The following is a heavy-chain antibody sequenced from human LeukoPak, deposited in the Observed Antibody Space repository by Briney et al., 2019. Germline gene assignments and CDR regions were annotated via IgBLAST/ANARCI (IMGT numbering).Heavy chain of an antibody. J-gene: IGHJ4*02. D-gene: IGHD6-6*01. CDR2: ISWDGGST. CDR1: GFTLDDYT. V-gene: IGHV3-43*01. Sequence: PGGSLRLSCAASGFTLDDYTMHWVRHAPGKGLECVSLISWDGGSTYYAGSVKGRFTISRDNSKNSLYLQMNSLRTEDTALYYCAKDAMQGYSSSSSFDYWGQGTLVTVSS. CDR3: AKDAMQGYSSSSSFDY.